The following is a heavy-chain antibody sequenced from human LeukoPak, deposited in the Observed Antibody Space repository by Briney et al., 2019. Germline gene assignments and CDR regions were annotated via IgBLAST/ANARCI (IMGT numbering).Heavy chain of an antibody. CDR1: GFTFSSYD. Sequence: PGGPQRLSCAASGFTFSSYDMHWVRQATGKGLEWVSAIGTAGDTYYPDSVKGRFTISRENAKNSLYLQMNSLRAGDTAVYYCARDRSVGYYYYGMDVWGQGTTVTVSS. CDR2: IGTAGDT. CDR3: ARDRSVGYYYYGMDV. V-gene: IGHV3-13*01. J-gene: IGHJ6*02.